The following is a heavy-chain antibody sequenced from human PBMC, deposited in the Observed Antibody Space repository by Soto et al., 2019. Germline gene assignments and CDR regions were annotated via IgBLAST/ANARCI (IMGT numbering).Heavy chain of an antibody. CDR3: ARGGDYCSGGSCYSNWFDP. CDR1: GYTFTSYY. D-gene: IGHD2-15*01. V-gene: IGHV1-46*01. J-gene: IGHJ5*02. Sequence: QVQLVQSGAEVKKPGASVKVSCKASGYTFTSYYMHWVRQAPGQGLEWMGIINPSGGSTSNAKKFQGRVTMTRDTSRSKVYMELSSVRSEETAVYYCARGGDYCSGGSCYSNWFDPWGQGTLVTVSS. CDR2: INPSGGST.